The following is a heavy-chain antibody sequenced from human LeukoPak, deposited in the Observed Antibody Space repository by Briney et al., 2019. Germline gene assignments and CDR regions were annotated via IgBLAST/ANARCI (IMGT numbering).Heavy chain of an antibody. Sequence: ASVKVSCKASGYTFTGYYMHWVRQAPGQGLEWRGWINPNRGGTNCAQKFEGRVTMTRDTSISTAYRELSRLRSGDAAVYYCARETGNHEDIVATIVYDYWGQGTLVTVSS. D-gene: IGHD5-12*01. CDR3: ARETGNHEDIVATIVYDY. V-gene: IGHV1-2*02. J-gene: IGHJ4*02. CDR2: INPNRGGT. CDR1: GYTFTGYY.